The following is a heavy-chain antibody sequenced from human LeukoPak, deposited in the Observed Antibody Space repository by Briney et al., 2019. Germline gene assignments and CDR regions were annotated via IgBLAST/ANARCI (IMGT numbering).Heavy chain of an antibody. D-gene: IGHD1-26*01. CDR2: IWYDGSNK. V-gene: IGHV3-30*19. CDR1: GFTFSSYG. J-gene: IGHJ4*02. Sequence: GGSLRLSCAASGFTFSSYGMHWVRQAPGKGLEWVAVIWYDGSNKYYADSVKGRFTISRDNSKNTLYLQMNSLRAEDTAVYYCARGSDSGSYWGFLNYFDYWGQGTLVTVSS. CDR3: ARGSDSGSYWGFLNYFDY.